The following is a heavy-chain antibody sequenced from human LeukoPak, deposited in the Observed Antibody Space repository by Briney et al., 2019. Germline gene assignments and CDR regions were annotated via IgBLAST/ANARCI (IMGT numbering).Heavy chain of an antibody. CDR1: GGTFSSYA. Sequence: ASVKVSCKASGGTFSSYAISWVRQAPGQGLEGMGGIIPIFGTANYAQKFQGRVTITTDESTSTAYMELSSLRSEDTAVYYCARGRIAVANNWFDPWGQGTLVTVSS. V-gene: IGHV1-69*05. CDR2: IIPIFGTA. J-gene: IGHJ5*02. CDR3: ARGRIAVANNWFDP. D-gene: IGHD6-19*01.